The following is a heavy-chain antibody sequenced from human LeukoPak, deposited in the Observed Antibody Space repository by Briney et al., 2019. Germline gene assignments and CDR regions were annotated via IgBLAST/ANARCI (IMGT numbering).Heavy chain of an antibody. D-gene: IGHD3-3*01. V-gene: IGHV3-7*01. CDR1: GFTFSSYW. CDR3: ARDQAPTYYYDFWSGYIDY. Sequence: GGSLRLSCAASGFTFSSYWMSWVRQAPGKGLEWVANIKQDGSEKYYVGSVKGRFTISRDNAKNSLYLQMNSLRAEDTAVYYCARDQAPTYYYDFWSGYIDYWGQGTLVTVSS. J-gene: IGHJ4*02. CDR2: IKQDGSEK.